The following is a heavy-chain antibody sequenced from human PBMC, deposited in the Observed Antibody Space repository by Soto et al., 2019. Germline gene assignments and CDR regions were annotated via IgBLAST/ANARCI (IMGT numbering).Heavy chain of an antibody. CDR3: AREGQAPYYYYGMDV. J-gene: IGHJ6*02. V-gene: IGHV1-18*01. CDR2: ISGYNGNT. Sequence: QVQVVQSGDEVKKPGASVKVSCKASGYTFTNYGFSWVRQAPGQGLEWMGWISGYNGNTKYAEKFQGRVTMTTDTSTSTAHMVLRSLRSDDTAVYYCAREGQAPYYYYGMDVWAKGPRSPSP. CDR1: GYTFTNYG.